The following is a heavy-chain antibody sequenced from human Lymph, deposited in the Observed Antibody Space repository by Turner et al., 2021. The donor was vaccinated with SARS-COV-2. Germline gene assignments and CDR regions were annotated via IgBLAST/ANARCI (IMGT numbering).Heavy chain of an antibody. CDR3: ARGDYYGSGTYPGKTFDY. D-gene: IGHD3-10*01. CDR1: GFPFSSYA. CDR2: ISFDGNNK. Sequence: QVQLVESGGGVVQPGRSLRLSCAASGFPFSSYAMHWVRHAPGKGLEWVASISFDGNNKYYTDSVKGRFTISRDNSKNTLYLQLNSLRPEDTAVYYCARGDYYGSGTYPGKTFDYWGQGTLVTVSS. J-gene: IGHJ4*02. V-gene: IGHV3-30-3*01.